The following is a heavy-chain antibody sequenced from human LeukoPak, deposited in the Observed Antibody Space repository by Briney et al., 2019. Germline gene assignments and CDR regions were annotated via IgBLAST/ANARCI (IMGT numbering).Heavy chain of an antibody. J-gene: IGHJ6*03. V-gene: IGHV4-34*01. CDR1: GGSFSGYY. CDR2: INHSGST. CDR3: ARVFADIVVVVAATSYYYMDV. Sequence: SETLSLTCAVYGGSFSGYYWSWIRQPPGQGMEWIGEINHSGSTNYNPSLKSRVTISVDTSKNQFSLKLSSVTAADTAVYYCARVFADIVVVVAATSYYYMDVWGKGTTVTVSS. D-gene: IGHD2-15*01.